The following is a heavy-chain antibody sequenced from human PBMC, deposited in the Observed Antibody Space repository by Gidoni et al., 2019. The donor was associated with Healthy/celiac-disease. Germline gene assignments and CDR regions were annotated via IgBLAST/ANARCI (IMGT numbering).Heavy chain of an antibody. CDR2: IIPIFGTA. CDR3: AGGVLSGSYYRHYYYYYGMDV. CDR1: GGTFSSYA. V-gene: IGHV1-69*01. D-gene: IGHD3-10*01. Sequence: QVQLVQSGAEVKKPGSSVKVSCKASGGTFSSYAISGVRQAPGQGLEWMGGIIPIFGTANYAQKFQGRVTITADESTSTAYMELSSLRSEDTAVYYCAGGVLSGSYYRHYYYYYGMDVWGQGTTVTVSS. J-gene: IGHJ6*02.